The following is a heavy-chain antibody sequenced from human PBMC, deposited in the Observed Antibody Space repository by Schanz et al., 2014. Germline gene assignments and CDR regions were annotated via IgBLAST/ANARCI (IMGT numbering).Heavy chain of an antibody. V-gene: IGHV3-33*06. CDR2: IWFDGSKT. Sequence: QEQLVESGGGVVQPGRSLRLSCAASGFTFSDFGMHWVRQTPVKGLEWVATIWFDGSKTDYADSVKGRFTISRDNSKNTLFLQMSSLRGEDTATYFCAKDSSYRGPSRSGFGPWGQG. J-gene: IGHJ5*02. CDR1: GFTFSDFG. CDR3: AKDSSYRGPSRSGFGP. D-gene: IGHD3-16*02.